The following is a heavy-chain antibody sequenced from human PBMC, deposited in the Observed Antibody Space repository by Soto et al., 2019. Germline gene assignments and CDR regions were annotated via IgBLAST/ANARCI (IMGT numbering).Heavy chain of an antibody. V-gene: IGHV4-31*02. J-gene: IGHJ4*02. D-gene: IGHD3-22*01. Sequence: SETLSLTCTVSGGSISSEGYYWSWIRQHPGKGLEWIGYIYYSGSTYYNPSLKSRVTISRDTSKNQFSLKLSSVTAADTAVYYCARSLHYDSSGSSDFWGQGALVTVSS. CDR1: GGSISSEGYY. CDR2: IYYSGST. CDR3: ARSLHYDSSGSSDF.